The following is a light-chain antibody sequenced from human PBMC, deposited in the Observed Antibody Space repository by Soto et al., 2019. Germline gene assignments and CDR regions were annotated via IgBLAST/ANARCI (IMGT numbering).Light chain of an antibody. V-gene: IGKV3-20*01. J-gene: IGKJ2*01. Sequence: EVVLTQSPGTLSSSPGEGATLSCRATQSVRSGSLAWYQQKPGQAPRLLIFGASSRATDTPDRFSGSGSGTDFTLTITRVDTEDFAVYYCHYYADSPYTFGQGTRLEI. CDR1: QSVRSGS. CDR3: HYYADSPYT. CDR2: GAS.